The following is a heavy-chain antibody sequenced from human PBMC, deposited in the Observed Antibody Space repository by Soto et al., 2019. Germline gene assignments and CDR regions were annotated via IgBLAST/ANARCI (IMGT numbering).Heavy chain of an antibody. CDR3: ARGYASAGFDS. J-gene: IGHJ4*02. CDR1: GDSVSSTSTA. D-gene: IGHD6-13*01. CDR2: TYYGSGWQN. Sequence: SQTLSLTCAISGDSVSSTSTAWNWVRLSPSRGLEWLGRTYYGSGWQNNYAVSMKSRITVNSDTSKNQFSLHLYTVTPEDTAVYYCARGYASAGFDSWGQGTLVTVSS. V-gene: IGHV6-1*01.